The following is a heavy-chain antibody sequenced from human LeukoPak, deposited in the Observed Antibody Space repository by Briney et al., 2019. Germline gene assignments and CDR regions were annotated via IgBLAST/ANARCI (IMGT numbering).Heavy chain of an antibody. J-gene: IGHJ4*02. CDR3: AKDTIYYYDSGSYVPFDY. CDR2: LSYDGSNK. CDR1: GFTFSSYG. V-gene: IGHV3-30*18. Sequence: GGSLRLSCAASGFTFSSYGMHWVRQAPGKGLEWVAVLSYDGSNKYYADSAKGRFTISRDNSKNTLYLQMNSLRAEDTAVYYCAKDTIYYYDSGSYVPFDYWGQGTLVTVSS. D-gene: IGHD3-10*01.